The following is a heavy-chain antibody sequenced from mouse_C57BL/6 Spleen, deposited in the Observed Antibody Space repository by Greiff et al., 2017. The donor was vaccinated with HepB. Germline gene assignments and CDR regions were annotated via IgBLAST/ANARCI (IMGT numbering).Heavy chain of an antibody. CDR2: IYPRSGNT. CDR3: ARFLYDGLDPFAY. Sequence: VKLMESGAELARPGASVKLSCKASGYTFTSYGISWVKQRTGQGLEWIGEIYPRSGNTYYNEKFKGKATLTADKSSSTAYMELRSLTSEDSAVYFCARFLYDGLDPFAYWGQGTLVTVSA. D-gene: IGHD2-3*01. V-gene: IGHV1-81*01. CDR1: GYTFTSYG. J-gene: IGHJ3*01.